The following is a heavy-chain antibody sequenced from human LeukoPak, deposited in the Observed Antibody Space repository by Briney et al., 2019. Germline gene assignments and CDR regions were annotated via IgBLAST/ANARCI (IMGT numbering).Heavy chain of an antibody. J-gene: IGHJ5*02. CDR1: GHTFTSYD. D-gene: IGHD6-25*01. Sequence: GASVKVSCKASGHTFTSYDINWVRQATGQGLEWMGWMNPNSGNTGYAQKFQGRVTMTRNTSISTAYMELSSLRSEDTAVYYCARLRYRSGARFDPWGQGTLVTVSS. V-gene: IGHV1-8*01. CDR2: MNPNSGNT. CDR3: ARLRYRSGARFDP.